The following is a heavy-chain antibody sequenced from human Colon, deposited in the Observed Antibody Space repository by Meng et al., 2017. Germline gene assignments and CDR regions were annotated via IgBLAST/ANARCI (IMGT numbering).Heavy chain of an antibody. CDR1: GGTFSSYA. V-gene: IGHV1-69*13. J-gene: IGHJ4*02. CDR2: IIPIFGTA. D-gene: IGHD2-2*01. CDR3: ARDLCCSTSCPAKDY. Sequence: SVKVSCKASGGTFSSYAISWVRQAPGQGLEWMGGIIPIFGTANYAQKFQGRVTITADESTSTAYMELSSLRSEDTAVYYCARDLCCSTSCPAKDYWGQGTLVTVSS.